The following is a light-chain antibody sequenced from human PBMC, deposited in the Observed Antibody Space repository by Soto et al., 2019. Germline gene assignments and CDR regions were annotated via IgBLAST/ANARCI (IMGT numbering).Light chain of an antibody. J-gene: IGKJ1*01. CDR2: GAS. V-gene: IGKV3-15*01. CDR3: QQYNNWPPWT. CDR1: QSVSSSY. Sequence: ELMLNQSPGTPSLTPRERATLSCMASQSVSSSYLAWYQQKPGQAPRLLIYGASTRATGIPARFSGSGSGTEFTLTISSLQSEDFAVYYCQQYNNWPPWTFGQGSKVDIK.